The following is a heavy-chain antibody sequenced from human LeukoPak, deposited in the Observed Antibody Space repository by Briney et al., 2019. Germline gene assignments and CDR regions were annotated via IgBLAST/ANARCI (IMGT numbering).Heavy chain of an antibody. Sequence: PGGSLRLSCAASGLTVSSNHMNWVRQAPGKGLEWVSVLYSGGTTYYADSVKGRFTISRDNSKNTLYLQMNSLRAEDTAVYYCARATTVNYYDSSGYYYWGQGTLVTVSS. CDR2: LYSGGTT. D-gene: IGHD3-22*01. CDR1: GLTVSSNH. J-gene: IGHJ4*02. V-gene: IGHV3-53*01. CDR3: ARATTVNYYDSSGYYY.